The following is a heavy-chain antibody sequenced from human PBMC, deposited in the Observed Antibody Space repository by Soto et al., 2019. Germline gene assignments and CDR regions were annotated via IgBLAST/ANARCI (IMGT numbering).Heavy chain of an antibody. CDR1: GYTFTSYY. V-gene: IGHV1-46*03. J-gene: IGHJ4*02. Sequence: ASVKVSCKASGYTFTSYYMHWVRQAPGQGLEWMGIINPSGGSTSYAQKFQGRVTMTRDTSTSTVYMELSSLRSEDTAVYYCARVDTGYSSSWYYFDYWGQGTLVTVSS. CDR2: INPSGGST. CDR3: ARVDTGYSSSWYYFDY. D-gene: IGHD6-13*01.